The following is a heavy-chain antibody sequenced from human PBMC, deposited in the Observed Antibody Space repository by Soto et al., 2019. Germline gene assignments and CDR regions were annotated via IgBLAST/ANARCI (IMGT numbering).Heavy chain of an antibody. CDR2: IYHSGST. Sequence: QVQLQESGPGLVKPSQTLSLTCTVSGGSIRSGGYYWSWIRQHPGKGLEWIGYIYHSGSTYYNPSLKSRVTISVDTPKNQFSLKLSSVTAADTAVYHCARSPHLYFDFWGQGTLVTVSS. J-gene: IGHJ4*02. CDR1: GGSIRSGGYY. V-gene: IGHV4-31*03. CDR3: ARSPHLYFDF.